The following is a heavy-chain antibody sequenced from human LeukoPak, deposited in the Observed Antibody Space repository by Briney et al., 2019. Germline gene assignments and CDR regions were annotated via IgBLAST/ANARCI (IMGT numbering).Heavy chain of an antibody. D-gene: IGHD3-3*01. CDR3: ASALTIFGVAAFDY. J-gene: IGHJ4*02. Sequence: SETLSLTCAVSGDSISSSNYYWGWIRQPPGKGLEWIRSLYYSGSPYYNPSLKSRVTISVDTSNNQFSLKLNSVTAADTAVYYCASALTIFGVAAFDYWGQGTLVTVSS. CDR1: GDSISSSNYY. V-gene: IGHV4-39*01. CDR2: LYYSGSP.